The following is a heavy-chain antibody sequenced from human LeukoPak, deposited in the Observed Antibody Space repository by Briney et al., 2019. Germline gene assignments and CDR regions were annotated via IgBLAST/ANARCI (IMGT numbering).Heavy chain of an antibody. D-gene: IGHD3-22*01. Sequence: GGSLRLSCAASGFTFSIYAMSWVRQAPGKGLEWVSAISGSGGSTYYADSVKGRFTISRDNSKNTLYLQMNSLRAEDTAVYYCARGNLYYDSSGYYNQPFDYWGQGTLVTVSS. CDR3: ARGNLYYDSSGYYNQPFDY. V-gene: IGHV3-23*01. CDR2: ISGSGGST. J-gene: IGHJ4*02. CDR1: GFTFSIYA.